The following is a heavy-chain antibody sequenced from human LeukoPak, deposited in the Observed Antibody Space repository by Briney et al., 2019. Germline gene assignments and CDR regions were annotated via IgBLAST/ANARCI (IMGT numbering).Heavy chain of an antibody. V-gene: IGHV4-38-2*02. Sequence: TSETLSLTCTVSGYSISSGYHWGWIRQPPGKGLEWIGIIYHSGSTYYNPSLKSRVTISVDTAKNQFSLKLSSVTAADTAVYYCARDSIVPAAIGWFDPWGQGTLVTVSS. J-gene: IGHJ5*02. D-gene: IGHD2-2*01. CDR2: IYHSGST. CDR3: ARDSIVPAAIGWFDP. CDR1: GYSISSGYH.